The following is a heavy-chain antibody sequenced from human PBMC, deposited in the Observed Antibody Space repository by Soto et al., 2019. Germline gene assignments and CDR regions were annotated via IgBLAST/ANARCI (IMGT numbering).Heavy chain of an antibody. J-gene: IGHJ6*02. CDR2: IIPVLGVT. V-gene: IGHV1-69*02. D-gene: IGHD2-21*02. CDR1: GSTFSSYT. Sequence: QVQLVQSGAEVKKPGSSVKVSCQASGSTFSSYTVSWVRQAPGQGLEWMGRIIPVLGVTNYAPKFKGRVTNSADKSKTPAYMELSSLRSGDTAVYYCARRRYCGADCYSKYYYGMDVWGQGTTVTVSS. CDR3: ARRRYCGADCYSKYYYGMDV.